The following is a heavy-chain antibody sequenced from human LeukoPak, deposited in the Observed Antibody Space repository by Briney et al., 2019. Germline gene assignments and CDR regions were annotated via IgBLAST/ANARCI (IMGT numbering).Heavy chain of an antibody. V-gene: IGHV4-61*01. CDR2: IYYSGST. J-gene: IGHJ4*02. Sequence: SETLSLTCTVSGGSVSSGSYYWSWIRQPPGKGLEWIGYIYYSGSTNYNPPLKSRVTISVDTSKNQFSLKLSSVTAADTAVYYCARDWGGYYYFDYWGQGTLVTVSS. D-gene: IGHD3-16*01. CDR1: GGSVSSGSYY. CDR3: ARDWGGYYYFDY.